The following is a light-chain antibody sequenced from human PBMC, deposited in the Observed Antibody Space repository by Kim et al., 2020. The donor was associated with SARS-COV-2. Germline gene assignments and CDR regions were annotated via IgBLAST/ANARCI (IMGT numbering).Light chain of an antibody. V-gene: IGKV1-39*01. Sequence: DIQMTQSPSSLSASVGDRVTITCRASQSISSYLNWYQQKPGKAPKLLIYAASSLQSGVPSRFSGSGSGTDFTLTISSLQPEVFATYYCQQSYCTPQPFGKVTKVDIK. CDR2: AAS. CDR1: QSISSY. CDR3: QQSYCTPQP. J-gene: IGKJ1*01.